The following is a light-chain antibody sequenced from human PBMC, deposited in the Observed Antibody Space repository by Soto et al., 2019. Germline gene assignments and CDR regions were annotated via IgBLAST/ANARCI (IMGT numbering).Light chain of an antibody. CDR3: QQYVHWPPGA. CDR1: QSVSSS. V-gene: IGKV3-15*01. CDR2: DTS. Sequence: EIVVTQSPATLSVSPGERVTLSCRASQSVSSSLAWYQQRPGQAPRLLIYDTSTRAAGIVARFSGSGSGTEFTLTISSLQSEDSAVYYCQQYVHWPPGAFGQGTTVEIK. J-gene: IGKJ1*01.